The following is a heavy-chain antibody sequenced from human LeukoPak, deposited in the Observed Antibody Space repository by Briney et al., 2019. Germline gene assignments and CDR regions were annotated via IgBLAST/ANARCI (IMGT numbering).Heavy chain of an antibody. D-gene: IGHD2-2*02. Sequence: GESLKISCKGSGYSFPNYWIGWVRQMPGKSLEWMGIIYPGDSDTRYSPSFQDQVTISVDKSISTAYLQWSSLKASDTAMYYCARGPYAYTSSATLGSYNWFDPWGQGSLVTVSS. V-gene: IGHV5-51*01. J-gene: IGHJ5*02. CDR3: ARGPYAYTSSATLGSYNWFDP. CDR1: GYSFPNYW. CDR2: IYPGDSDT.